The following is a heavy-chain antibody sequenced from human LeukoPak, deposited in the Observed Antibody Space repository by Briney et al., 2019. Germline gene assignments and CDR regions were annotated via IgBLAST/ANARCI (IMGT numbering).Heavy chain of an antibody. J-gene: IGHJ4*02. CDR2: IRSDGSNI. V-gene: IGHV3-30*02. D-gene: IGHD1-7*01. Sequence: GGSLRLSCAASGFTFSSYGMHRVRQAPGKGLEWVAFIRSDGSNIYYADSVKGRFTISRDNSQNTLYLQMNSLKTEDTAVYYCAKFHITGTTPSYFDYWGQGTLVTVSS. CDR1: GFTFSSYG. CDR3: AKFHITGTTPSYFDY.